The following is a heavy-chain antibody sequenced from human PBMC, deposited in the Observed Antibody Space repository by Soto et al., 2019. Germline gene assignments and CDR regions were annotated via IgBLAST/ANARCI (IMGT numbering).Heavy chain of an antibody. CDR3: AKGRFLEWLLYAGFDY. Sequence: QVQLVESGGGVVQPGRSLRLSCAASGFTFSSYGMHWVRQAPGKGLEWVAVISYDGSNKYYADSVKGRFTISRDNSKNTRYLQMNSLRAEDTAVYYCAKGRFLEWLLYAGFDYWGQGTLVTVSS. V-gene: IGHV3-30*18. D-gene: IGHD3-3*01. CDR2: ISYDGSNK. CDR1: GFTFSSYG. J-gene: IGHJ4*02.